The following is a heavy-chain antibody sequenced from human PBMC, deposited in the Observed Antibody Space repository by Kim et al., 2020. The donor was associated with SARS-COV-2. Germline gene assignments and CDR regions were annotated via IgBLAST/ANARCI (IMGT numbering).Heavy chain of an antibody. CDR2: ISLNSGNI. J-gene: IGHJ6*02. CDR3: AKGWFGADVYYYYGMDV. CDR1: GFRIDDYA. V-gene: IGHV3-9*01. D-gene: IGHD3-10*01. Sequence: GGSLRLSCAASGFRIDDYAMHWVRQAPGKGLEWVSGISLNSGNIGYADSVKGRFTISRDNPRNSLYLQMNSLRPEDTALYYCAKGWFGADVYYYYGMDVWGQGTTVTVSS.